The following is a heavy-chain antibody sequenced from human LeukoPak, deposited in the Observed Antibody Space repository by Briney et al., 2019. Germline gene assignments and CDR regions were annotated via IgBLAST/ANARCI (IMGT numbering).Heavy chain of an antibody. CDR1: GGTFSSYA. J-gene: IGHJ4*02. Sequence: SVKVSCKASGGTFSSYAISWVRQAPGHGLEWMGGIIPILGTANYAQKSQGRVTITTDESTSTAYMQLSSLRSEDTAVYYCAIKQKYSSSSGFDYWGQGTLVTVSS. V-gene: IGHV1-69*05. CDR2: IIPILGTA. CDR3: AIKQKYSSSSGFDY. D-gene: IGHD6-6*01.